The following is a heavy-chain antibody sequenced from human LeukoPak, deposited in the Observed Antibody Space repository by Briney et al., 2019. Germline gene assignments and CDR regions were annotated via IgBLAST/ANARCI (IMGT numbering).Heavy chain of an antibody. V-gene: IGHV3-48*03. CDR1: GFTLSDYE. CDR2: ISSSGGST. Sequence: GGSLRLSCAASGFTLSDYEMNWIRQAPGKGLEWVAYISSSGGSTYYADSVKGRFTISRDNTKNSLCLQMDSLRAEDTAVYYCARDPDCSGGRCSERGLDYWGQGTLVTVSS. J-gene: IGHJ4*02. CDR3: ARDPDCSGGRCSERGLDY. D-gene: IGHD2-15*01.